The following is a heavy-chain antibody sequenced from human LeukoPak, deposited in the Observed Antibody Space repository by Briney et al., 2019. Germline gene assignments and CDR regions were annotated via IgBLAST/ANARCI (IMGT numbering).Heavy chain of an antibody. CDR1: GFTFSSYW. Sequence: GGSLRLSCAASGFTFSSYWMHWVRQAPGKGLVWVSRINSDGRSTSYADSVTGRFTISRDNAKSTLYLQMNSLRAEDTAVYYCVRDVWGDRDSYFDYWGQGTLVTVSS. J-gene: IGHJ4*02. CDR3: VRDVWGDRDSYFDY. D-gene: IGHD2-21*01. CDR2: INSDGRST. V-gene: IGHV3-74*01.